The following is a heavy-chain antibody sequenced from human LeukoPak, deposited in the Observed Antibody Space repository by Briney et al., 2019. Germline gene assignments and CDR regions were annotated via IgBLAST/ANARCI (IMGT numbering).Heavy chain of an antibody. V-gene: IGHV2-5*01. Sequence: SGPTLVNPTQTLTLTCTFSGFSLSTSGVGVGWIRQPPGKALEWLALIYWNDDKRYSPSLKSRLTITKDTSKNQVVLTMTNMDPVDTATYYCAHRLQGVVVAADYYFDYWGQGTLVTVSS. CDR1: GFSLSTSGVG. J-gene: IGHJ4*02. CDR3: AHRLQGVVVAADYYFDY. CDR2: IYWNDDK. D-gene: IGHD2-15*01.